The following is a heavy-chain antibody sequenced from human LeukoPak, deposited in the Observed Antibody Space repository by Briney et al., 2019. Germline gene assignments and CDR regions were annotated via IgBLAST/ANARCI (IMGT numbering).Heavy chain of an antibody. V-gene: IGHV3-15*01. D-gene: IGHD3-22*01. J-gene: IGHJ4*02. CDR2: IKSKTDGGTT. CDR3: TTKYYYDSSGYYRDY. Sequence: KAGGSLRLSCAASGFTFGNAWMSWVRQAPGKGLEWVGRIKSKTDGGTTDYAAPVKGRFTTSRDDSKNTLYLQMNSLKTEDTAVYYCTTKYYYDSSGYYRDYWGQGTLVTVSS. CDR1: GFTFGNAW.